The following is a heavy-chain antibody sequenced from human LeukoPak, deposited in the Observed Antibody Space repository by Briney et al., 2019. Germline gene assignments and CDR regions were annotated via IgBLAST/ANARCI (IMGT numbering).Heavy chain of an antibody. Sequence: PGGSLRLSCAASGFSVSDNYMSWVRRAPGKGLEWVSVLSSGGSPYYAVSVKGRFTISRDESKNTLYLQMNILRAEDTAVYFCAREQWLDYWGQGTLVTVSS. CDR2: LSSGGSP. CDR3: AREQWLDY. D-gene: IGHD6-19*01. J-gene: IGHJ4*02. CDR1: GFSVSDNY. V-gene: IGHV3-53*01.